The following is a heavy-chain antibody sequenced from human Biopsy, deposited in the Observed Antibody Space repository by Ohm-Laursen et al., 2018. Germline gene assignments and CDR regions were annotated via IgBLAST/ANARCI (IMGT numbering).Heavy chain of an antibody. Sequence: SVKVSCNASTGTFDSYGVTWVRQAPGQGLEWMGRIVPILRTTTYAPKFQGRVTFTADKSSSTAYLELSSLTSEDTAMFYCAREAIGYQLPCDDWGQGTLVTVSS. CDR2: IVPILRTT. V-gene: IGHV1-69*04. CDR3: AREAIGYQLPCDD. D-gene: IGHD2-15*01. J-gene: IGHJ4*01. CDR1: TGTFDSYG.